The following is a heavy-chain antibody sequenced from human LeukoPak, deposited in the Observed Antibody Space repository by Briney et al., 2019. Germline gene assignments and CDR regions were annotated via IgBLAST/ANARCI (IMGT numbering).Heavy chain of an antibody. Sequence: GGSLRLSCAASGFTFSSYGIHWVRQAPGKGPEWVAFIRFDGSVKYYADSVKGRLTISRDNSKNTLYLQMNNVRAEDTAVYYCAKDLYGSGWTPDYWGHGTLLTVSS. CDR3: AKDLYGSGWTPDY. J-gene: IGHJ4*01. D-gene: IGHD6-19*01. CDR1: GFTFSSYG. CDR2: IRFDGSVK. V-gene: IGHV3-30*02.